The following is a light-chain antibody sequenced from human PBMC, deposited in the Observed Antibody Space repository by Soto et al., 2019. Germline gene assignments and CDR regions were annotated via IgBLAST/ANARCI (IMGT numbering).Light chain of an antibody. J-gene: IGLJ3*02. Sequence: LTQPPSASGSPGQSVTISCTGTSSDVGGYNYVSWYQQHPGKAPKLMIYEVSKRPSGVPDRFSGSKSGNTASLTVSGLQAEDEADYYCSSYAGSNNLVFGGGTKLTVL. V-gene: IGLV2-8*01. CDR1: SSDVGGYNY. CDR3: SSYAGSNNLV. CDR2: EVS.